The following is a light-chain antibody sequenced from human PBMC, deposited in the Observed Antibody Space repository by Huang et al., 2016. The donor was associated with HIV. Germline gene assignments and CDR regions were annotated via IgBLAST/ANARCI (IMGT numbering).Light chain of an antibody. CDR2: GAS. Sequence: EIVLTQSPGTLSLSPGDRATLSCRASQFVANAYVAWYQPKPGQSPRLLIYGASMRASGIPDRFSGSGFVTDFTLTISRLEPDDFAVYFCQQCGSPTWTFGQGTKVEIK. J-gene: IGKJ1*01. CDR1: QFVANAY. V-gene: IGKV3-20*01. CDR3: QQCGSPTWT.